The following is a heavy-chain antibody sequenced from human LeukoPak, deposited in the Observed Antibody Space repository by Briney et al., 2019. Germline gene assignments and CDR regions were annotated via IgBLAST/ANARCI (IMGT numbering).Heavy chain of an antibody. D-gene: IGHD6-6*01. CDR3: ARMGSTSNFYHYYFDV. CDR1: YASIAGYY. Sequence: SETLSLTCSVPYASIAGYYWSWIRQSPGKGLEWIGNLYYGGSTNYNPSLTSRVTMSVATSGNQFFLRLTSVTAADTAVYYCARMGSTSNFYHYYFDVWGNGTTVIVSS. J-gene: IGHJ6*03. V-gene: IGHV4-59*01. CDR2: LYYGGST.